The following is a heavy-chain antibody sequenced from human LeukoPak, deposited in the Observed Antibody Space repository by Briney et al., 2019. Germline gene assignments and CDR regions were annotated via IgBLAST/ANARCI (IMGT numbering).Heavy chain of an antibody. V-gene: IGHV4-59*11. Sequence: PSETLSLTCTVSGGSINSHCWSWIRQPPGKGLEWIGYIYYSGSTRYNPSLQSRVTITVDTSKDHFSLKVSSVTAADTAVYYCARSGSYSHPGDYWGQGTLVTVSS. D-gene: IGHD3-10*01. CDR2: IYYSGST. CDR1: GGSINSHC. CDR3: ARSGSYSHPGDY. J-gene: IGHJ4*02.